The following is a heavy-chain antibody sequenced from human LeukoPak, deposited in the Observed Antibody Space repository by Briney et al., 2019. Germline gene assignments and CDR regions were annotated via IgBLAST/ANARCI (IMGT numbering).Heavy chain of an antibody. V-gene: IGHV1-24*01. CDR1: GYTLTELS. D-gene: IGHD3-10*01. CDR2: FDPEDGET. CDR3: ARFGVLWFGELLLPPDY. Sequence: GASVKVSCKVSGYTLTELSMHWVRQAPGKGLEWMGGFDPEDGETIYAQKLQGRVTMTTDTSTSAAYMELRSLRSDDTAVYYCARFGVLWFGELLLPPDYWGQGTLVTVSS. J-gene: IGHJ4*02.